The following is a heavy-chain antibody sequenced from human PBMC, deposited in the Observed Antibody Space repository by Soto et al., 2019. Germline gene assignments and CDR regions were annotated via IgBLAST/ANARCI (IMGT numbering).Heavy chain of an antibody. CDR2: IYYSGST. V-gene: IGHV4-59*08. CDR3: ASTIAARYYYYYMDV. D-gene: IGHD6-6*01. Sequence: SETLSLTCTVSGGSISSYYWSWIRQPPGKGLEWIGYIYYSGSTNYNPSLKSRVTISVDTSKNQFSLKLSSVTAADTAVYYCASTIAARYYYYYMDVWGKGTTVTVS. J-gene: IGHJ6*03. CDR1: GGSISSYY.